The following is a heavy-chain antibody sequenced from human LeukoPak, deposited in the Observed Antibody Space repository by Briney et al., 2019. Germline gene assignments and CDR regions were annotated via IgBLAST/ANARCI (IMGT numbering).Heavy chain of an antibody. D-gene: IGHD7-27*01. V-gene: IGHV4-61*02. J-gene: IGHJ4*02. Sequence: SQTLSLTCTVSNGSISSDTYFWSWIRQPAGKGLEWIGRMSSSGISTYSPSLKSRVTISADTSQNQFSLKLSSVTAADTAVYYCASRKLGNDYWGQGTLVTVSS. CDR2: MSSSGIS. CDR1: NGSISSDTYF. CDR3: ASRKLGNDY.